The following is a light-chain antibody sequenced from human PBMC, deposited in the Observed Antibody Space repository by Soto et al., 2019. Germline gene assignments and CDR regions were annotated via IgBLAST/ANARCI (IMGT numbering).Light chain of an antibody. CDR3: QHYDSYPWT. CDR1: QDIGDW. Sequence: DIQMTQSPSSVSASVGDRVSITCRASQDIGDWLAWYQQKPGKAPKLLVYAASSLQSGVPSRFRGSASGTEFTLTISSLQPDDFATYYCQHYDSYPWTFGQGTKVDIK. J-gene: IGKJ1*01. V-gene: IGKV1D-16*01. CDR2: AAS.